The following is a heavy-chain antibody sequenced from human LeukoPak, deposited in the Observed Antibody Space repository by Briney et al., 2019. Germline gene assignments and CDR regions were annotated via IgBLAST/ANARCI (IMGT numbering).Heavy chain of an antibody. Sequence: PWGSLRLSCAASGFTFSSYSMNWVRQAPGKGLEWVSSISSSSSYIYYADSVKGRFTISRDNAKNSLYLQMNSLRAEDTAVYYCARDRSPITRDAFDIWGQGTMVTVSS. CDR2: ISSSSSYI. CDR1: GFTFSSYS. V-gene: IGHV3-21*01. CDR3: ARDRSPITRDAFDI. D-gene: IGHD3-16*01. J-gene: IGHJ3*02.